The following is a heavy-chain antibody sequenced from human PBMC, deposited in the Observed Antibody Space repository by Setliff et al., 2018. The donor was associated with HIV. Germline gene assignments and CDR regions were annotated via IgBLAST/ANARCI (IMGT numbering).Heavy chain of an antibody. D-gene: IGHD1-26*01. V-gene: IGHV3-33*01. CDR3: VRDGVGTTPFDY. J-gene: IGHJ4*02. Sequence: GGSLRLSCAASGFTFSSYGMHWVRQAPGKGLEWVAVIWYDGSNKYYADSVEGRFTNSRDNAKNTVYLQMNNLRDEDTAVYFCVRDGVGTTPFDYWGQGSMVTVSS. CDR2: IWYDGSNK. CDR1: GFTFSSYG.